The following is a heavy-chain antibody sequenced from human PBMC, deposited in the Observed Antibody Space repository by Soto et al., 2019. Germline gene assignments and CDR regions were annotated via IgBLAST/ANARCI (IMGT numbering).Heavy chain of an antibody. D-gene: IGHD6-13*01. CDR2: ARNDPRARTT. CDR1: GFTFSDYH. CDR3: VGSLQY. J-gene: IGHJ4*02. Sequence: EMQLVESGGGLVQPGGSLRLSCAASGFTFSDYHMEWVRQAPGKGLEWIGRARNDPRARTTQHAAYVRGRFITSREDSENSLYLQMNSQKTEDTAVYYCVGSLQYWGQGTLVTVSS. V-gene: IGHV3-72*01.